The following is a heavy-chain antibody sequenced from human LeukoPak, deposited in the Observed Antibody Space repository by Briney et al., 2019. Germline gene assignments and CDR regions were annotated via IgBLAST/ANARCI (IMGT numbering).Heavy chain of an antibody. Sequence: SETLSLTCAVYGGSFSRYYWSWIRQPPGKGLEWIGEINHSGSTNYNPSLKSRVTISVDTSKNQFSLKLSSVTAADTAVYYCARGVDIALYWGQGTLVTVSS. J-gene: IGHJ4*02. D-gene: IGHD5-12*01. CDR3: ARGVDIALY. CDR1: GGSFSRYY. V-gene: IGHV4-34*01. CDR2: INHSGST.